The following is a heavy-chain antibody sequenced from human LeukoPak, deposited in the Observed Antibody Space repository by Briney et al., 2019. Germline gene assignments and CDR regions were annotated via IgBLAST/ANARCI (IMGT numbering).Heavy chain of an antibody. V-gene: IGHV3-11*05. D-gene: IGHD3-22*01. CDR2: ISSSSSYT. CDR3: ARVRGYYYDSSGYLYYFDY. CDR1: GFIFRDYH. Sequence: GGSLRLSCAASGFIFRDYHMSWIRQARAKGLEWVSDISSSSSYTNYADSVKGRFTISRDNAKNSLYLQMNSLRAEDTAVYYCARVRGYYYDSSGYLYYFDYWGQGTLVTVFS. J-gene: IGHJ4*02.